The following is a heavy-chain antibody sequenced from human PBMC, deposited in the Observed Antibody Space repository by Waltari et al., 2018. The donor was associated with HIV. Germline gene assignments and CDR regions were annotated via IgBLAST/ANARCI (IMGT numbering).Heavy chain of an antibody. CDR2: IFSNDER. V-gene: IGHV2-26*01. D-gene: IGHD1-1*01. J-gene: IGHJ4*02. Sequence: QVTLKESGPVLVKPTETLTLTCTVSGFSLTNGKMGVSWLRQPPGKALEWLAYIFSNDERSFSTSLKSRLTISKDTSKSQVVLTMTNMDPVDTASYFCARVRGQLRGIYYFDYWGQGTLVTVSS. CDR3: ARVRGQLRGIYYFDY. CDR1: GFSLTNGKMG.